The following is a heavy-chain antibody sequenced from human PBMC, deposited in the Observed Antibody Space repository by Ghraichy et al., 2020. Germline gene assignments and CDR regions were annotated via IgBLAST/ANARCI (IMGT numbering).Heavy chain of an antibody. CDR3: AKDPGSVPTAFDL. J-gene: IGHJ3*01. Sequence: GGSLRLSCTGSGFTFRSYAMNWVRQAPGKGLEWVSGISDGTGTTYYADSVKGRFAISRDDSKNTLFLQMNSLRAEDTAIYYCAKDPGSVPTAFDLWGQGTMVTVSS. CDR1: GFTFRSYA. V-gene: IGHV3-23*01. CDR2: ISDGTGTT. D-gene: IGHD7-27*01.